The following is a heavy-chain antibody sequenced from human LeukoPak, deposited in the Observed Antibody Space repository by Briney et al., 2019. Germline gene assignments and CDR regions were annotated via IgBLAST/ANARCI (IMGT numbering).Heavy chain of an antibody. CDR1: GFTFSNYW. V-gene: IGHV3-7*03. Sequence: GSLRLSCAASGFTFSNYWMSWVRQAPGKGLEWVANIKPDGSEKYYVDSVKGRFTISRDNAKNSLYLQMNSLRAEDTAVYYCVRELHCTSTSCYAKSWFDPWGQGTLVTVSS. CDR3: VRELHCTSTSCYAKSWFDP. D-gene: IGHD2-2*01. CDR2: IKPDGSEK. J-gene: IGHJ5*02.